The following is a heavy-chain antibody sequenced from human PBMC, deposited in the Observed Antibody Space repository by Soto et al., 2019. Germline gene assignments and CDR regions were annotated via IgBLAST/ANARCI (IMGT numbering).Heavy chain of an antibody. CDR1: GGSISSGGYS. Sequence: SETLSLTCAVSGGSISSGGYSWSWIRQPPGKGLEWIGYIYHSGSTYYNPSLKSRVTISVDRSKNQFSLKLSSVTAADTAVYYCATEPYYYGSGSEYYFDYWGQGTLVTVSS. J-gene: IGHJ4*02. CDR2: IYHSGST. V-gene: IGHV4-30-2*01. D-gene: IGHD3-10*01. CDR3: ATEPYYYGSGSEYYFDY.